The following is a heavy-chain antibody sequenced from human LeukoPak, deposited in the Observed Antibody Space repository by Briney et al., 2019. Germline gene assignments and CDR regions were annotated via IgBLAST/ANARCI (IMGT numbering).Heavy chain of an antibody. CDR2: IYYSGST. CDR1: GGSISSSNYH. Sequence: SETLSLTCSVSGGSISSSNYHWGWIRQPPGKGLEWIGSIYYSGSTYYNPSLKSRVTISVDTSKNQFSLRLSSVTAADTAVYYCQSRYLEWLLEYWGQGTLVTVSS. J-gene: IGHJ4*02. CDR3: QSRYLEWLLEY. V-gene: IGHV4-39*01. D-gene: IGHD3-3*01.